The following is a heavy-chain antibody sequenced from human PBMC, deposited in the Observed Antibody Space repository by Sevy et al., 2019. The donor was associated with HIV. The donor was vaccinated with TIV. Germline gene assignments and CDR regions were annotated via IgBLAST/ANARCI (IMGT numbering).Heavy chain of an antibody. CDR2: ISSSTI. D-gene: IGHD6-13*01. CDR1: GFTFSSYS. Sequence: GGSLRLSCAASGFTFSSYSMNWVRQAPGKGLEWVSYISSSTIYYADSVKGRFTISRDNAKNSLYLQMNSLRAEDTAVYYCARLSGYSSSWSYFDYWGQGTLATVSS. CDR3: ARLSGYSSSWSYFDY. J-gene: IGHJ4*02. V-gene: IGHV3-48*01.